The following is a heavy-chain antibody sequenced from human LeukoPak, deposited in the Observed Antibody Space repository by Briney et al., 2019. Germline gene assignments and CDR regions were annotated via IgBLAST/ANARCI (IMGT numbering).Heavy chain of an antibody. V-gene: IGHV3-9*01. CDR1: GFTFDDYA. Sequence: GRSLRLSCAASGFTFDDYAMHWVRHAPGKGLEWVSGISRNSGSIGYADSVKGRFTISRDNAKNSLYLQMNSLRAEDTALYYCAKDIYPVGARAFDIWGQGTMVTVSS. D-gene: IGHD3-16*01. CDR2: ISRNSGSI. CDR3: AKDIYPVGARAFDI. J-gene: IGHJ3*02.